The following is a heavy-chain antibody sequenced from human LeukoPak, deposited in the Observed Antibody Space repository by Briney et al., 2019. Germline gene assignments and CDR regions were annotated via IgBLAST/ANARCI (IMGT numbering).Heavy chain of an antibody. J-gene: IGHJ4*02. D-gene: IGHD3-22*01. CDR3: AKDAGYYDSSGYYHFDY. V-gene: IGHV3-23*01. CDR2: ISGSGGST. Sequence: PGGSLRLSCAASGFTFSSYAMSWVRQAPGKGLEWVSAISGSGGSTYYADSVKGRFTISRDNSKNTLYLQMNSLRAEDTAVYYCAKDAGYYDSSGYYHFDYWGQGTLVTVSS. CDR1: GFTFSSYA.